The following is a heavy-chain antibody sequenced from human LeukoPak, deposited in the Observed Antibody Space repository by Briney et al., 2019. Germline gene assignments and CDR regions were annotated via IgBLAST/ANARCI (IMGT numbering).Heavy chain of an antibody. CDR2: ISSNGGST. CDR3: VKCVVPAAVAGWYYYGMDV. CDR1: GFTFSSYA. D-gene: IGHD2-2*01. V-gene: IGHV3-64D*06. Sequence: PGGSLRLSCSASGFTFSSYAMHWVRQAPGKGLEYVSAISSNGGSTYYADSVKGRFTISRDNSKNTLYLQMSSLRAEGTAVYYCVKCVVPAAVAGWYYYGMDVWGQGTTVTVSS. J-gene: IGHJ6*02.